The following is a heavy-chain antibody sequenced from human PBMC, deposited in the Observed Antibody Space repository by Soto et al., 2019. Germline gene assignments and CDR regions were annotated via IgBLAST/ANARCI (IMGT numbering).Heavy chain of an antibody. J-gene: IGHJ3*02. D-gene: IGHD3-3*01. CDR2: IYPGDYHT. Sequence: GDSLKSAGKGSGYSFTSYWIGWVREIPGQGLEWMAIIYPGDYHTRYSPSSQGQVTISADKPISTAYLQWSRLKASDTAMYYCARVFGVVNNAFDIWGQGTMVTVSS. V-gene: IGHV5-51*04. CDR1: GYSFTSYW. CDR3: ARVFGVVNNAFDI.